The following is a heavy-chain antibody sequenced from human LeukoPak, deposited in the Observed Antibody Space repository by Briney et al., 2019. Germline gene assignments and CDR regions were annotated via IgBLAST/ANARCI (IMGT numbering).Heavy chain of an antibody. J-gene: IGHJ4*02. CDR1: GGSFSGYY. CDR3: ARGPNLLRYFDWLLKY. CDR2: INHSGST. V-gene: IGHV4-34*01. D-gene: IGHD3-9*01. Sequence: SETLSLTCAVYGGSFSGYYWSWIRQPPGKGLEWIGEINHSGSTNYNPSLKSRVTISVDTSKIQFSLKLSSVTAADTAVYYCARGPNLLRYFDWLLKYWGQGTLVTVSS.